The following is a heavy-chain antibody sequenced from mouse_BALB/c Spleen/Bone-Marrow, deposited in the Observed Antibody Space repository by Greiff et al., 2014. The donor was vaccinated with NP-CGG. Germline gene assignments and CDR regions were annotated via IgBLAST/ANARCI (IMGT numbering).Heavy chain of an antibody. CDR3: VRSYYYGSRGFAY. V-gene: IGHV10-1*02. J-gene: IGHJ3*01. CDR2: IRSKGNNYAT. D-gene: IGHD1-1*01. CDR1: GFTFNTYA. Sequence: EVKLVESGGGLVQPKGSLKLSCAASGFTFNTYAMNWVRQAPGKGLEWVARIRSKGNNYATYYADSVKDRFTISRDDSQSMLYLQMNNLKTEDTAMYYCVRSYYYGSRGFAYWGQGTLVTVSA.